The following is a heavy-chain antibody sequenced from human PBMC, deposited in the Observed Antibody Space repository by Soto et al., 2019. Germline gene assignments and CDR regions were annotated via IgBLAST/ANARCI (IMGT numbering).Heavy chain of an antibody. Sequence: QVQLVQSGAEVKKPGSSVKVSCKASGGTFSSYTISWVRQAPGQGLEWMGRIIPILGIANYAQKFQGRVTITADKSTSTAYMELSSLRSEDTAVYYCARADNYCYYGMDVWGQGTTVTVSS. CDR3: ARADNYCYYGMDV. CDR2: IIPILGIA. CDR1: GGTFSSYT. J-gene: IGHJ6*02. V-gene: IGHV1-69*02.